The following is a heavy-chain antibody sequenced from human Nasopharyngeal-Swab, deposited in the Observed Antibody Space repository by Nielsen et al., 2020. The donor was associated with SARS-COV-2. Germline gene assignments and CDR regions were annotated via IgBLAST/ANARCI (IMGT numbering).Heavy chain of an antibody. D-gene: IGHD3-22*01. CDR2: IKSKTDGGTT. CDR1: GFTFSNAW. J-gene: IGHJ1*01. Sequence: GESLKISCAASGFTFSNAWMSWVRQAPGKGLEWVGRIKSKTDGGTTDYAAPVKGRFTISRDDSKNTLYLQMNSLKTEDTAVYYCTTALNPLYYYDSSGYYSPGAEYFQHWGQGTLVTVSS. V-gene: IGHV3-15*01. CDR3: TTALNPLYYYDSSGYYSPGAEYFQH.